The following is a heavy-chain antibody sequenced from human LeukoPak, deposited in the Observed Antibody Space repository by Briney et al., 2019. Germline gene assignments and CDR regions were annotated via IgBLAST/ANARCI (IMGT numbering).Heavy chain of an antibody. D-gene: IGHD1-26*01. CDR1: GASINTYY. CDR2: IFTSGST. J-gene: IGHJ4*02. CDR3: ARDRDTGSSSNRYYFDY. Sequence: SETLSLTCTVSGASINTYYWSWVRQPAGKGVEWIGRIFTSGSTNYNPSLKSRVTMSVDTSKNQFSLKLSSVTAADTAVYYCARDRDTGSSSNRYYFDYWGQGTLVTVSS. V-gene: IGHV4-4*07.